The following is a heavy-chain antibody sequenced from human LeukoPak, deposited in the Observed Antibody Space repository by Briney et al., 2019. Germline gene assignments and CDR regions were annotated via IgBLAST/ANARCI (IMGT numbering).Heavy chain of an antibody. Sequence: ASVKVSCKASGYTFTGYYMHWVRQAPGQGLEWMGWINPNSGGTNYAQKFQGRVTMTRDTSISTAYMELSRLRSDDTAVYYCASATDTAMVNGYYYHGMDVWGQGTTVTVSS. D-gene: IGHD5-18*01. CDR3: ASATDTAMVNGYYYHGMDV. CDR1: GYTFTGYY. CDR2: INPNSGGT. V-gene: IGHV1-2*02. J-gene: IGHJ6*02.